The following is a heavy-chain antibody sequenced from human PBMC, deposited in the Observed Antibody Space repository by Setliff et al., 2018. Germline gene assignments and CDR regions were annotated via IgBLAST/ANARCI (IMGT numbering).Heavy chain of an antibody. CDR1: GGSISSYY. J-gene: IGHJ4*02. CDR3: AREDYDSSGYYMDY. D-gene: IGHD3-22*01. Sequence: PSETLSLTCSVSGGSISSYYWSWFRQPPGKGLEWIGGMNARGLTEYSPPLKSRVAMSLDTSKNTASLKLTSVTAGDTAAYFCAREDYDSSGYYMDYWGQGTLVTVSS. V-gene: IGHV4-4*07. CDR2: MNARGLT.